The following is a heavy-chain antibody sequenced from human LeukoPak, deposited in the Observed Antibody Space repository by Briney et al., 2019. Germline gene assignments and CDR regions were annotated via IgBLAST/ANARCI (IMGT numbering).Heavy chain of an antibody. V-gene: IGHV4-38-2*02. D-gene: IGHD3-16*01. J-gene: IGHJ6*04. CDR3: AREREYYYMDV. CDR2: IDHSGRT. CDR1: GYSISSDYY. Sequence: SETLSLTCAVSGYSISSDYYWTWIRPPPGKVLEYIGSIDHSGRTYYNPSLKSRVTISVDTSKNHFSLRLSSVTAADTAVYYCAREREYYYMDVWGKGTTVSVSS.